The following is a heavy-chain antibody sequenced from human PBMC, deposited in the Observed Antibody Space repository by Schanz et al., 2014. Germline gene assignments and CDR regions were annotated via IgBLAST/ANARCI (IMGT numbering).Heavy chain of an antibody. D-gene: IGHD6-19*01. Sequence: QLQLQESGPGLVKPSETLSLTCTVSGGSISSSNYYWGWIRQPPGKGLEWIGFISYSGSTNYNPSLKSRVTISVDKPKKQFSLKVTSMTAADTAVYYCARGHHPHGITVAARGFDPWGQGTLVTVSS. CDR1: GGSISSSNYY. V-gene: IGHV4-61*05. CDR3: ARGHHPHGITVAARGFDP. J-gene: IGHJ5*02. CDR2: ISYSGST.